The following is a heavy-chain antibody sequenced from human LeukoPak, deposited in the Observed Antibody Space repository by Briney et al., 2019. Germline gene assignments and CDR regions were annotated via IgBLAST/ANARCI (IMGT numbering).Heavy chain of an antibody. Sequence: SQTLSLTCTVSGGSISSGGYYWSWIRQHPGKGLEWIGYIYYSGSTYYNPSLKSRVTISVDTSKNQFSPKLSSVTAADTAVYYCARGSEYYGSGSCQGGGYYFDYWGQGTLVTVSS. CDR2: IYYSGST. D-gene: IGHD3-10*01. J-gene: IGHJ4*02. CDR1: GGSISSGGYY. V-gene: IGHV4-31*03. CDR3: ARGSEYYGSGSCQGGGYYFDY.